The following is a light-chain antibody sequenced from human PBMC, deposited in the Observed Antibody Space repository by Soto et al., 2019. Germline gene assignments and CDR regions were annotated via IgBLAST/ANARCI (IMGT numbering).Light chain of an antibody. CDR2: RAS. V-gene: IGKV1-5*03. CDR1: QRIGIW. J-gene: IGKJ1*01. CDR3: QQYNDYWT. Sequence: DIQMTQSPSTLSASIGDRVTFTCRASQRIGIWLAWYQHKPGKAPKLLIYRASALHNGVPSRFSGSGSGTDFTLTISSLQPDDFATYYCQQYNDYWTFGQGTRVEIK.